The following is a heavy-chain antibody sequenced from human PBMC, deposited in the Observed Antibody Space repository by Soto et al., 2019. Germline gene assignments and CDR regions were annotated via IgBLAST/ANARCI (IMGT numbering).Heavy chain of an antibody. Sequence: QVQLVQSGAEVKKPGSSVKVSCKASGGTFNTYNINWVRQAPGQGLEWMGGILPILGTTNYAQRFQGRVTITADDSTSTAYMELSSLRSEDTAVYYCARDETGDSYYYYYGMDVWGQGTTVTVTS. CDR2: ILPILGTT. J-gene: IGHJ6*02. CDR1: GGTFNTYN. D-gene: IGHD7-27*01. CDR3: ARDETGDSYYYYYGMDV. V-gene: IGHV1-69*01.